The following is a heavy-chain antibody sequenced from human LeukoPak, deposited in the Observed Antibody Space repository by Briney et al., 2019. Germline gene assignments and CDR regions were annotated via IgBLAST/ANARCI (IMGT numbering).Heavy chain of an antibody. CDR3: AREFGVRGVMPYYFDY. J-gene: IGHJ4*02. D-gene: IGHD3-10*01. CDR1: GGAFSSYA. Sequence: SVKVSCKASGGAFSSYAISWVRQAPGQGLEWMGRIIPIFGTANYAQRFQGRVTITTDESTSTAYMELSSLRSEDTAVYYCAREFGVRGVMPYYFDYWGQGTLVTVSS. CDR2: IIPIFGTA. V-gene: IGHV1-69*05.